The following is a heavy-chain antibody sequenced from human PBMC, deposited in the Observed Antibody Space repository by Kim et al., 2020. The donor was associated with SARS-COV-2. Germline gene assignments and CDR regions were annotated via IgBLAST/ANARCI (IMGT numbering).Heavy chain of an antibody. V-gene: IGHV4-39*01. CDR2: IYYSGST. J-gene: IGHJ4*02. CDR1: GGSISSSSYY. CDR3: ARKVGATVLDY. D-gene: IGHD1-26*01. Sequence: SETLSLTCTVSGGSISSSSYYWGWIRQPPGKGLEWIGSIYYSGSTYYNPSLKSRVTISVDTSKNQFSLKLSSVTAADTAVYYCARKVGATVLDYWGQGTLVTVSS.